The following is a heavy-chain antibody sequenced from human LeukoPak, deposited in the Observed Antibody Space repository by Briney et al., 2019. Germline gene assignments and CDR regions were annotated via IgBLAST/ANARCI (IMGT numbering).Heavy chain of an antibody. D-gene: IGHD6-19*01. CDR2: INPNSGGT. V-gene: IGHV1-2*02. Sequence: ASVKVSCKASGYTFTSYDINWVRQATGQGLEWMGWINPNSGGTNYAQKFQGRVTMTRDTSISTAYMELSRLRSDDTAVYYCARSGIAVAIDYWGQGTLVTVSS. CDR1: GYTFTSYD. CDR3: ARSGIAVAIDY. J-gene: IGHJ4*02.